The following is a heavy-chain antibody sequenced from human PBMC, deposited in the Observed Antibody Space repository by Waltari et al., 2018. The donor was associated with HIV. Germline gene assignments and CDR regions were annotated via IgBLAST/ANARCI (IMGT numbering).Heavy chain of an antibody. CDR3: ARMRFGAAAGVIDY. CDR2: IDWDDDK. J-gene: IGHJ4*02. CDR1: GFSLSTSGMC. D-gene: IGHD6-13*01. V-gene: IGHV2-70*15. Sequence: QVTLRESGPALVKPTQTLTLTCTFSGFSLSTSGMCVSWIRQPPGKALEWLARIDWDDDKYYSTSLKTRLTISKDTSKNQVVLTMTNMDPVDTATYYCARMRFGAAAGVIDYWGQGTLVTVSS.